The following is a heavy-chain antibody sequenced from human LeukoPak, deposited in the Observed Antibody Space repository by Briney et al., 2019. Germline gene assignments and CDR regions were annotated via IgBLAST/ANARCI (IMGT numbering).Heavy chain of an antibody. V-gene: IGHV4-59*01. CDR2: IYYSGST. D-gene: IGHD3-9*01. CDR1: GGSISSYY. CDR3: AREARYYDILTGYHKGDYYYYYMDV. J-gene: IGHJ6*03. Sequence: SETLSLTCTVSGGSISSYYWSWIRQPPGKGLEWIGYIYYSGSTNYNPSLKSRVTISVDTSKNQFSLKLSSVTAADTAVYYCAREARYYDILTGYHKGDYYYYYMDVWGKGTTVTVSS.